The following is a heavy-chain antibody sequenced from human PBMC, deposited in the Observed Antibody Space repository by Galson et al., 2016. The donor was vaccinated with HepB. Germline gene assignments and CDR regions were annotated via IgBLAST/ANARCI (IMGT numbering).Heavy chain of an antibody. J-gene: IGHJ4*02. CDR1: GFSFSTCA. D-gene: IGHD5-24*01. CDR2: ISGSGAAT. V-gene: IGHV3-23*01. CDR3: AKDLRDGTYYLDY. Sequence: SLRLSCAASGFSFSTCAMTWVRQAPGKGLEWVAAISGSGAATYYADSVQGRFSISRDNAKNTLDLQMSSLRVDDTAVYFCAKDLRDGTYYLDYWGQGTQVTVTA.